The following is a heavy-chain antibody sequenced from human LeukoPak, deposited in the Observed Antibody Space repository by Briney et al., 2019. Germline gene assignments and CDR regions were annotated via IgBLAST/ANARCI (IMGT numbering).Heavy chain of an antibody. Sequence: GGSLRLSCAASGFTFSSYWMTWVRQAPGKGLEWVANIKHDGSDKYYVDSVKGRFTISRDNAKNSLYLQMNSLRAEDTAVYYCARAPRGSPVDYWGQGTLVTVSS. CDR2: IKHDGSDK. V-gene: IGHV3-7*01. J-gene: IGHJ4*02. D-gene: IGHD5-12*01. CDR3: ARAPRGSPVDY. CDR1: GFTFSSYW.